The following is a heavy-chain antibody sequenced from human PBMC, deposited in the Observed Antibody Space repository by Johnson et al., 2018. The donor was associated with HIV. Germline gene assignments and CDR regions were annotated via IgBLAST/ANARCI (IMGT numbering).Heavy chain of an antibody. V-gene: IGHV3-30*02. CDR2: IRYDGSNK. CDR3: ARGVDYYDRRGNKGLPGAFDI. CDR1: GFTFSSYG. D-gene: IGHD3-22*01. Sequence: QEKLVESGGGVVQPGGSLRLSCAASGFTFSSYGMHWVRQAPGKGLEWVAFIRYDGSNKYYADSVKGRFNISSDNSKNTLYLQMNSLRAEDTAVYYCARGVDYYDRRGNKGLPGAFDIWGQGTMVTVSS. J-gene: IGHJ3*02.